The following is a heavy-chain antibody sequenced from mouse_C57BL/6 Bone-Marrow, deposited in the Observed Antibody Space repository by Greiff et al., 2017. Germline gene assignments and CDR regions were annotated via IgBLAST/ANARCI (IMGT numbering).Heavy chain of an antibody. V-gene: IGHV1-26*01. Sequence: VQLQQSGPELVKPGASVMISCKASGYTFTDYYMNWVKQSHGKSLEWIGDINPNNGGTSYNQKFKGKATLTVDKSSSTAYMELRSLTSEDSAVYYCARNWAMDYWGQGTSVTVSS. J-gene: IGHJ4*01. CDR2: INPNNGGT. CDR1: GYTFTDYY. CDR3: ARNWAMDY. D-gene: IGHD4-1*01.